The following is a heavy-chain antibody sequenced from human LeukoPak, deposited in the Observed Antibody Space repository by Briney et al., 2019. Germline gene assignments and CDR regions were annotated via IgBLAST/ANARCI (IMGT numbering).Heavy chain of an antibody. CDR2: IKQDGSEK. J-gene: IGHJ4*02. CDR1: GFTFSSYW. D-gene: IGHD1-26*01. Sequence: GGSLRLSCEASGFTFSSYWMSWVRQAPGKGLEWVANIKQDGSEKYYVDSVKGRFTISRDNAKNSLYLQMNSPRAEDTAVYYCARDRGSYYLAFFDYWGQGTLVTVSS. V-gene: IGHV3-7*01. CDR3: ARDRGSYYLAFFDY.